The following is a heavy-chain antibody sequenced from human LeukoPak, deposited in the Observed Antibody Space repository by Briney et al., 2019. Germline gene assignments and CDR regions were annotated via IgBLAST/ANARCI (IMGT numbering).Heavy chain of an antibody. V-gene: IGHV3-23*01. J-gene: IGHJ4*02. Sequence: GGSLRLSCAASGFTFGSYGMSWVRQAPGKGLEWVSGISGSGGSTYYADSVKGRFTISRDNSKNTLFLQMNSLRAEDTAVYYCAKLDYGDYGPSYVDYWGQGTLVTVSS. CDR2: ISGSGGST. D-gene: IGHD4-17*01. CDR1: GFTFGSYG. CDR3: AKLDYGDYGPSYVDY.